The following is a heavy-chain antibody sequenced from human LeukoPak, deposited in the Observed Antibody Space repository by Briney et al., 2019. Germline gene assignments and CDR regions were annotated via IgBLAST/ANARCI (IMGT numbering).Heavy chain of an antibody. V-gene: IGHV1-24*01. J-gene: IGHJ4*02. CDR1: GYTLTELS. Sequence: ASVKVSCKVSGYTLTELSMHWVRQAPGKGLEWMGGFDPEDGETIYAQKFQGRVTMTEDTSTDTAYMELSSLRSEDTAVYYCATVSYYYDSSGNPYWGQGTLVTVSS. CDR3: ATVSYYYDSSGNPY. D-gene: IGHD3-22*01. CDR2: FDPEDGET.